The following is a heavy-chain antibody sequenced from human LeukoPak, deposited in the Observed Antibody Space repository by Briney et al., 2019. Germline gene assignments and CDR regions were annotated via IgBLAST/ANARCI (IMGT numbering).Heavy chain of an antibody. J-gene: IGHJ4*02. D-gene: IGHD6-19*01. CDR2: IYSGGST. Sequence: GGSLRLSCAASGFTVSSNYMSWVRQAPGKGLEWVSVIYSGGSTYYADSVEGRFTISRDNSKNTLYLQMNSLRAEDTAVYYCARQYSSGWYADYWGQGTLVTVSS. V-gene: IGHV3-66*04. CDR1: GFTVSSNY. CDR3: ARQYSSGWYADY.